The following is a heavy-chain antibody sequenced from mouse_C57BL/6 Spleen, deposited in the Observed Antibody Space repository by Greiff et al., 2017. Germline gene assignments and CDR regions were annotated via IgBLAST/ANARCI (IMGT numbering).Heavy chain of an antibody. V-gene: IGHV7-3*01. Sequence: EVNVVESGGGLVQPGGSLSLSCAASGFTFTDYYMSWVRQPPGKALEWLGFIRNKANGYTTEYSASVKGRFTISRDNSQSILYLQMNALRAEDSATYYCARSGLRRYFDVWGTGTTVTVSS. CDR3: ARSGLRRYFDV. CDR1: GFTFTDYY. CDR2: IRNKANGYTT. J-gene: IGHJ1*03. D-gene: IGHD1-2*01.